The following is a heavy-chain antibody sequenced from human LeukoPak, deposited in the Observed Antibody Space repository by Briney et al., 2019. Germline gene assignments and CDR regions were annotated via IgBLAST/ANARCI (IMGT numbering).Heavy chain of an antibody. CDR2: ISGSGDNT. V-gene: IGHV3-23*01. D-gene: IGHD6-19*01. CDR3: AKDSQWLGPPSS. CDR1: GLTFSSYG. J-gene: IGHJ4*02. Sequence: GGTLRLSCAASGLTFSSYGMSWVRQAPGKGLEWVSAISGSGDNTYYADSVKGRFTVSRDNSKNTLYLQMNSLRAEDTAVYYCAKDSQWLGPPSSWGQGTLVTVSS.